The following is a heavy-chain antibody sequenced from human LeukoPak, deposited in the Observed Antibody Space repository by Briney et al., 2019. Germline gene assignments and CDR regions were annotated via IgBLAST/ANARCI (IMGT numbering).Heavy chain of an antibody. J-gene: IGHJ4*02. Sequence: SETLSLTCTVSGGFISSNYWSWIRQPPGKGLEWIGYIHYSGSNNYNRSLKSRVTISVDTSKNQFSLELSSVTAADTAVYYCARFLVGTSTQSFDYWGQGTLVTVSS. CDR1: GGFISSNY. D-gene: IGHD1-26*01. CDR3: ARFLVGTSTQSFDY. CDR2: IHYSGSN. V-gene: IGHV4-59*01.